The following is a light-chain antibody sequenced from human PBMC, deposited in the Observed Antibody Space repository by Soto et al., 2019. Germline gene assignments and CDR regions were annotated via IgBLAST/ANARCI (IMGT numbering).Light chain of an antibody. CDR2: EVT. J-gene: IGLJ1*01. CDR1: SSDVGGYNY. CDR3: SSYRGSRTLAV. Sequence: QSALTQPASVSGSPGQSITISCTGTSSDVGGYNYVSWYQLHPGKAPKLMIYEVTNRPSGVSNRFSGSKSGNTASLTISGIQAQEEANYPCSSYRGSRTLAVFGTGTKVTV. V-gene: IGLV2-14*01.